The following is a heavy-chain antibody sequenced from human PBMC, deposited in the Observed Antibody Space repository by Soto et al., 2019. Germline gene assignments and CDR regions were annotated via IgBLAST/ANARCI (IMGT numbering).Heavy chain of an antibody. Sequence: GGSLRLCCAASGFTFSSYAMSWVRQAPGKGLEWVSAISGSGGSTYYADSVKGRFTISRDNSKNTLYLQMNSLRAEDTAVYYCATEGGNWGRLQLWSDYYYGMDVWGQGTTVTVSS. CDR3: ATEGGNWGRLQLWSDYYYGMDV. CDR2: ISGSGGST. CDR1: GFTFSSYA. J-gene: IGHJ6*02. D-gene: IGHD5-18*01. V-gene: IGHV3-23*01.